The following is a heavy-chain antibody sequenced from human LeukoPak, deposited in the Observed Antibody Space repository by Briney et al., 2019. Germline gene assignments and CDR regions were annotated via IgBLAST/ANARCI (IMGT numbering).Heavy chain of an antibody. CDR3: AKDPYGGSYGMDV. V-gene: IGHV3-30*18. CDR1: GFTFSSYG. CDR2: ISYDGSNK. Sequence: PGGSLRLSCAASGFTFSSYGMHWVRQAPGKGLEWVAVISYDGSNKYYADSVKGRFTISRDNSKNTLYLQMNSLRAEDTAVYYCAKDPYGGSYGMDVWGQGTTVTVSS. J-gene: IGHJ6*02. D-gene: IGHD4-23*01.